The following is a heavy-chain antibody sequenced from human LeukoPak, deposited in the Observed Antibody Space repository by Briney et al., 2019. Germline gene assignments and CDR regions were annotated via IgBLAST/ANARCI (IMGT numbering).Heavy chain of an antibody. V-gene: IGHV3-48*03. Sequence: GGPLRLSCAASGFTFSSYEMMWVRQAPGKGLEGVSYISGSGSTIDYADSVKGRFTLSRDNAKNSLYLQMDSLRAEDTAVYYCARETPPVGGSHDDDDYWGQGNLVTASS. J-gene: IGHJ4*02. CDR1: GFTFSSYE. D-gene: IGHD1-26*01. CDR3: ARETPPVGGSHDDDDY. CDR2: ISGSGSTI.